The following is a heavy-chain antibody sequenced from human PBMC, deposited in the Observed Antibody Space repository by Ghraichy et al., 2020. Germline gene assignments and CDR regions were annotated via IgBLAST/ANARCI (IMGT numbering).Heavy chain of an antibody. V-gene: IGHV1-18*01. CDR1: GYTFISYG. J-gene: IGHJ5*02. CDR2: ITTKSGNT. Sequence: ASVKVSCKGSGYTFISYGFTWVRQAPGQGLEWMGWITTKSGNTQYARKFQGRVTMTTDTSTSTAYMELRSLRSDDTAVYYCARGINWFDPWGQGTLVTVSS. CDR3: ARGINWFDP.